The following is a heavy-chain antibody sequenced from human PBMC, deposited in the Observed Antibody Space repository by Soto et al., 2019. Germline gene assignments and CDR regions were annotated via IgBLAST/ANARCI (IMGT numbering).Heavy chain of an antibody. V-gene: IGHV3-30*18. D-gene: IGHD6-13*01. CDR2: ISYDGRNR. CDR1: GFIFSTYG. Sequence: QVQLVESGGGVVQPGKSLRLSCAASGFIFSTYGMHWVRQAPGKGLEWVAFISYDGRNRDQADSLKGRFTVSRDNSNNTLYLHMNSLRPEDTAVYYCAKDSDSSWYGKGFDPWGQGTPVTVSS. J-gene: IGHJ5*02. CDR3: AKDSDSSWYGKGFDP.